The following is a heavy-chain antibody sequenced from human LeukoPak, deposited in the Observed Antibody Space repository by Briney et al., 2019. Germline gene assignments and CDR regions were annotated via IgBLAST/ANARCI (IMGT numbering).Heavy chain of an antibody. J-gene: IGHJ5*02. D-gene: IGHD6-19*01. Sequence: GGSLRLSCAASGFTFSSYWMSWVRQAPGKGLEWVANIKQDGSEKYHVDSVKGRFTISRDNAKNSLYLQMNSLRAEDTAVYYCASGSGWYGDWFDPWGQGTLVTVSS. CDR1: GFTFSSYW. CDR3: ASGSGWYGDWFDP. V-gene: IGHV3-7*03. CDR2: IKQDGSEK.